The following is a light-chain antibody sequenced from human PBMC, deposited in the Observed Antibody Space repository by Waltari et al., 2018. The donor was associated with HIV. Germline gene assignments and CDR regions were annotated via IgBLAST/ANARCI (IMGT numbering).Light chain of an antibody. V-gene: IGLV1-44*01. CDR3: AAWDDSLNGWV. J-gene: IGLJ3*02. CDR2: SNN. Sequence: QSVLTQPPSASGTPGPRVAISCSGSSSNIGSYTVNRYQHLPGTAPKLLIYSNNQRPSGVPDRFSGSKSGTSASLAISGLQSEDEADYYCAAWDDSLNGWVFGGGTKLTVL. CDR1: SSNIGSYT.